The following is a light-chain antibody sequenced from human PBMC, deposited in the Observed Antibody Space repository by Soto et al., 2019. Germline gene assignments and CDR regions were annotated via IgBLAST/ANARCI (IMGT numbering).Light chain of an antibody. V-gene: IGKV1-5*03. CDR3: QQYKSYSRT. J-gene: IGKJ1*01. CDR1: QSISNW. CDR2: KAS. Sequence: DIQMTQSPSTLSASVGDRVTITCRASQSISNWLAWYRQKPGKAPNLLIYKASSLGSGVPSRFSGSGSGTEFALTISSLQPEDFATYYCQQYKSYSRTFGQGTKVDI.